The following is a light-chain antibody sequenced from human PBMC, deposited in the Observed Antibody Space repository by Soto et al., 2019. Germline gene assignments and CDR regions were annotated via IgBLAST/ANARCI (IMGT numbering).Light chain of an antibody. J-gene: IGKJ5*01. CDR3: QQANSFPIT. CDR1: QDIGSW. V-gene: IGKV1D-12*01. CDR2: GAS. Sequence: DIQMTQSPSSVSASVGDRVTITCRASQDIGSWLSWYQKKPGKAPNLLIYGASSLQSGVPSRFSGSRSWTDFTLTISSLQPEDFATYYCQQANSFPITFGQGTRLEIK.